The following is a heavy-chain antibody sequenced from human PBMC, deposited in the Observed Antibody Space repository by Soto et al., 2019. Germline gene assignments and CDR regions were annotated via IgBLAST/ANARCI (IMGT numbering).Heavy chain of an antibody. V-gene: IGHV1-69*01. CDR3: ARGRILVGATGYFDC. Sequence: QVQVVQSGAEVKKPGSSVRVSCKASGGAFSSSAISWVRQAPGQGLEWMGGIIPIFGTANYGQKFQGRVTITADESTSTAYMELRSLRSEDTAFYFCARGRILVGATGYFDCWGQGTLVTVSS. J-gene: IGHJ4*02. D-gene: IGHD1-26*01. CDR2: IIPIFGTA. CDR1: GGAFSSSA.